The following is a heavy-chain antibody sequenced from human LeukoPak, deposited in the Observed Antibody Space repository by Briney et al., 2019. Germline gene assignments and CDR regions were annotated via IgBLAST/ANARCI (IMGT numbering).Heavy chain of an antibody. CDR1: CGSISSGDYY. CDR2: IYYSGST. V-gene: IGHV4-30-4*08. J-gene: IGHJ5*02. D-gene: IGHD3-3*01. Sequence: PSQTLSLTCTVSCGSISSGDYYWSWIHQPPGKGLEWIGYIYYSGSTYYNPSLKSRVTISVDTSKNQFSLKLSSVTAADTAVYYCARGTYYDFWSGYTNWFDPWGQGTLVTVSS. CDR3: ARGTYYDFWSGYTNWFDP.